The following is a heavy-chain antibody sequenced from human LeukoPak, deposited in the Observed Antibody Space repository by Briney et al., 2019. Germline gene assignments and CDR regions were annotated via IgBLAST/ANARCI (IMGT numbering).Heavy chain of an antibody. CDR3: AKVRRAVVAAATNY. CDR2: ISGSGDST. Sequence: GGSLRLSCAAPGFTFSNYAMSWVRQAPGKGLEWVSVISGSGDSTYHADSVKGRFTISRDNSNNTLYLQMNSLRAEDTAIYYCAKVRRAVVAAATNYWGQGTLVTVSS. V-gene: IGHV3-23*01. CDR1: GFTFSNYA. J-gene: IGHJ4*02. D-gene: IGHD2-15*01.